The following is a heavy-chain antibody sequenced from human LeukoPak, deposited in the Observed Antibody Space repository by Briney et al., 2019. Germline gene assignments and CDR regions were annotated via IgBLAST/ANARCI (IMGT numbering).Heavy chain of an antibody. J-gene: IGHJ5*02. CDR3: ARRGEDYDFWSGYSGWFDP. Sequence: GASVEVSCKASGYTFTSYGISWVRQAPGRGLEWMGWISAYNGNTNYAQKLQGRVTMTTDTSTSTAYMELRSLRSDDTAVYYCARRGEDYDFWSGYSGWFDPWGQGTLVTVSS. D-gene: IGHD3-3*01. V-gene: IGHV1-18*01. CDR2: ISAYNGNT. CDR1: GYTFTSYG.